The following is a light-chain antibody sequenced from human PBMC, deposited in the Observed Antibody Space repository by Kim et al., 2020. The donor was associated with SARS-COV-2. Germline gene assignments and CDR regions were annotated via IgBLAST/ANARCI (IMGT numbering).Light chain of an antibody. J-gene: IGKJ1*01. CDR3: QQDYNLPPT. Sequence: SPGERATLSCRASQSVSSYFLSWYQHKPGQAPRLLIYGASIRASGVPARFSGSGSGTDFTLTISSLQPEDFAVYYCQQDYNLPPTFGQGTKVDIK. CDR2: GAS. V-gene: IGKV3D-7*01. CDR1: QSVSSYF.